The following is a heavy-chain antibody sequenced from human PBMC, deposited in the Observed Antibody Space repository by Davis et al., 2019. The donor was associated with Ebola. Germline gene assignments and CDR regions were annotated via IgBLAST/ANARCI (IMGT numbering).Heavy chain of an antibody. D-gene: IGHD1-26*01. CDR3: ARDVGSYYAGLDY. V-gene: IGHV1-18*01. CDR1: GYTFSRYG. J-gene: IGHJ4*02. Sequence: ASVKVSCKASGYTFSRYGISWVRQAPGQGLEWIGWISGYTGDTNYAQKFRGRVTMTTDTSTSTAYMELRSLRSDDTAVYFCARDVGSYYAGLDYWGRGSLVTVSS. CDR2: ISGYTGDT.